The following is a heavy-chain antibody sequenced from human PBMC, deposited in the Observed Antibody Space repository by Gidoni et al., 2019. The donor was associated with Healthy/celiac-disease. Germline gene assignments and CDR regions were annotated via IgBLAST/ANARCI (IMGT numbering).Heavy chain of an antibody. CDR2: ISGSGGST. D-gene: IGHD2-2*02. V-gene: IGHV3-23*01. J-gene: IGHJ6*02. CDR1: GFTFSSYA. Sequence: EVQLLESGGGLVQPGGSLRLSCAASGFTFSSYAMSWVRQAPGKGLEWVSAISGSGGSTYYADSVKGRFTISRDNSKNTLYLQMNSLRAEDTAVYYCAKGEEVPAAIPIYYYYYGMDVWGQGTTVTVSS. CDR3: AKGEEVPAAIPIYYYYYGMDV.